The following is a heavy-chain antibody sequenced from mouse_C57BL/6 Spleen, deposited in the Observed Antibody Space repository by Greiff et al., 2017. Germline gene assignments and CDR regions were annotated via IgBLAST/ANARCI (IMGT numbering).Heavy chain of an antibody. CDR3: ARRHYGYAMDY. CDR1: GYAFSSYW. V-gene: IGHV1-80*01. Sequence: QVQLQQSGAELVKPGASVKISCKASGYAFSSYWMNWVKQRPGKGLEWIGQIYPGDGDTNYNGKSKGKATLTADKSSSTAYMQLSSLTSEDSAVYFCARRHYGYAMDYWGQGTSVTVSS. J-gene: IGHJ4*01. CDR2: IYPGDGDT. D-gene: IGHD1-2*01.